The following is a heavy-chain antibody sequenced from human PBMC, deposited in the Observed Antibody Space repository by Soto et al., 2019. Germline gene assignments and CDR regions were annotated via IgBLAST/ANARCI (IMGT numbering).Heavy chain of an antibody. CDR3: ARQHCSGGSCYRQNWFDP. Sequence: SETLSLTCTVSGGSISSSSYYWGWIRQPPGKGLEWIGSIYYSGSTYYNPSLKSRVTISVDTSKNQFSLKLSSVTAADTAVYYCARQHCSGGSCYRQNWFDPWGQGTLVTVSS. D-gene: IGHD2-15*01. CDR1: GGSISSSSYY. V-gene: IGHV4-39*01. CDR2: IYYSGST. J-gene: IGHJ5*02.